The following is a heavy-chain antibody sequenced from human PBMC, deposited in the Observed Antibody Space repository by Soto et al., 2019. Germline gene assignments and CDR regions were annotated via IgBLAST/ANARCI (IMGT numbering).Heavy chain of an antibody. J-gene: IGHJ6*02. D-gene: IGHD2-2*01. V-gene: IGHV4-30-4*01. Sequence: SETLSLTCTVSGGSISSVDYYWSWIRQPPGKGLEWIGYIYYSGSTYYNPSLKSRVTISVDTSKNQFSLKLSSVTAADTAVYYCARHWTDIVVVPAAPYYYYGMDVWGQGTTVTVSS. CDR3: ARHWTDIVVVPAAPYYYYGMDV. CDR2: IYYSGST. CDR1: GGSISSVDYY.